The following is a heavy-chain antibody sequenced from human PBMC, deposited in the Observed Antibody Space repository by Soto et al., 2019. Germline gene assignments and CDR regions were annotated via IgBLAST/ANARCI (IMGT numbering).Heavy chain of an antibody. V-gene: IGHV4-59*08. CDR1: GGSISSYY. D-gene: IGHD4-4*01. J-gene: IGHJ3*02. CDR3: ARHNSNYEAFDI. Sequence: SETLSLTCTVSGGSISSYYWSWIRQPPGKGLEWIGYIYYSGSTNYNPSLKSRVTISVDTSKNQFSLKLSSVTAADTAVYYCARHNSNYEAFDIWGQGTMVTVSS. CDR2: IYYSGST.